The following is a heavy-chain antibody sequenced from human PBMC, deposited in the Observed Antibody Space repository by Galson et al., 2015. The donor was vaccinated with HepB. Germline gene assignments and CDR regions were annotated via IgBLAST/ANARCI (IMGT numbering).Heavy chain of an antibody. V-gene: IGHV1-46*03. CDR1: GYTFTSYY. CDR3: ASPGYSSSWGTDAFDI. D-gene: IGHD6-13*01. Sequence: SVKVSCKASGYTFTSYYMHWVRQAPGQGLEWMGIINPSGGSTSYAQKFQGRVTMTRDTSTSTVYMELSSLRSEDTAVYYCASPGYSSSWGTDAFDIWGQGTMVTVSS. J-gene: IGHJ3*02. CDR2: INPSGGST.